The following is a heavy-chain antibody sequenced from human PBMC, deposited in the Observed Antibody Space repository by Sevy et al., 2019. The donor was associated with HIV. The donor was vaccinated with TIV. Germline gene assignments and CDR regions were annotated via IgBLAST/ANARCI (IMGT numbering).Heavy chain of an antibody. Sequence: GGSLRLSCAASGFTFSKYSMSWVRQPPGKGLEWVSTLSFGCGEINYADSVKGRFTISRDNSKSKMYLQMNNMRPEDTVVYYCAREGCTKPHDYWGQGTLVTVSS. CDR2: LSFGCGEI. CDR1: GFTFSKYS. CDR3: AREGCTKPHDY. D-gene: IGHD2-8*01. J-gene: IGHJ4*02. V-gene: IGHV3-23*01.